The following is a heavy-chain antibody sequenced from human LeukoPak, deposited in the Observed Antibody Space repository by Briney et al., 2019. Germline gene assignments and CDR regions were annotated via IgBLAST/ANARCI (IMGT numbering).Heavy chain of an antibody. CDR3: ARNDILTGYWFDP. J-gene: IGHJ5*02. D-gene: IGHD3-9*01. Sequence: SETLSLTCAVSGYSISSGYYWGWIRQPPGKGLEWLGSIYHSGSTYYNPSLKSRVTISVDTSKNQFSLKLSSVTAADTAVYYCARNDILTGYWFDPWGQGTLVTVSS. CDR2: IYHSGST. V-gene: IGHV4-38-2*01. CDR1: GYSISSGYY.